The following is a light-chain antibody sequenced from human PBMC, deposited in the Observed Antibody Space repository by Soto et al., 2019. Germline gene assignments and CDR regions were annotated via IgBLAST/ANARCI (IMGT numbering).Light chain of an antibody. J-gene: IGKJ1*01. CDR3: HQRQSWPRK. V-gene: IGKV3-11*01. CDR2: DTS. CDR1: QYVGTR. Sequence: EIVLTQSPATLSSSPGETATLSCRASQYVGTRLAWYQHKPGQAPRLLIYDTSNRATGIPARFSGSGSWTDFTLTINSLAPEDVAIYYCHQRQSWPRKFGQGTKVDIK.